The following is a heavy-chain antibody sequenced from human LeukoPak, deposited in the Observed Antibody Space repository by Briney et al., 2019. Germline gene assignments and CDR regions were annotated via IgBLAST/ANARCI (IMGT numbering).Heavy chain of an antibody. Sequence: SETLSLTCTVSGGSISSSSYYWGWIRQPPGKGLEWIGGIYYSGSTYYNPSLKSRVTMSVDTSKNQFSLKLSSVTAADTAVYYCARDYGLQRNYGDYVSVDYFDYWGQGTLVTVSS. J-gene: IGHJ4*02. D-gene: IGHD4-17*01. CDR2: IYYSGST. CDR1: GGSISSSSYY. CDR3: ARDYGLQRNYGDYVSVDYFDY. V-gene: IGHV4-39*07.